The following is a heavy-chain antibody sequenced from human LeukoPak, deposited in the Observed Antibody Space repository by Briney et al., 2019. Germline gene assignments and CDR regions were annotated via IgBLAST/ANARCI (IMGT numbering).Heavy chain of an antibody. J-gene: IGHJ4*02. Sequence: AGGSLRLSCAASGFTFSSYAMSWVRQAPGKGLEWVSAISGSGGSTYYADSVKGRFTISRDNSKNTLYLQMNSLRAEGTAVYYCAKDRYSSGWYDFDYWGQGTLVTVSS. CDR2: ISGSGGST. CDR3: AKDRYSSGWYDFDY. V-gene: IGHV3-23*01. D-gene: IGHD6-19*01. CDR1: GFTFSSYA.